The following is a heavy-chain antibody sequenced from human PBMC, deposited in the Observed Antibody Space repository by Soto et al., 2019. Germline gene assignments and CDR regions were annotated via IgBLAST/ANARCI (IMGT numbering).Heavy chain of an antibody. V-gene: IGHV3-23*01. CDR1: GFTFSSYA. CDR3: AKDGRVLRFLEWSMMHGKCFDP. CDR2: ISGSGGST. D-gene: IGHD3-3*01. J-gene: IGHJ5*02. Sequence: PGGSLRLSCAASGFTFSSYAMSWVRQAPGKGLEWVSAISGSGGSTYYADSVKGRFTISRDNSKNTLYLQMNSLRAGDTAVYYCAKDGRVLRFLEWSMMHGKCFDPWGKGTLVTVSS.